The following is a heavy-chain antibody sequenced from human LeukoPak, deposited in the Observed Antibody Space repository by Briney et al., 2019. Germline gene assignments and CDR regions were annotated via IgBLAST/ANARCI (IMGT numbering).Heavy chain of an antibody. J-gene: IGHJ4*02. CDR2: IYAGDSST. CDR3: ARHSCYDS. Sequence: PGGSLKISCKGSGFPFSTYSFAWVRKMHGKGLEWMGVIYAGDSSTRYSPSFQGQVTISVDKSISTVYLQWSSLKASDSAIYYCARHSCYDSWGQGTLVTVSS. V-gene: IGHV5-51*01. D-gene: IGHD3-16*01. CDR1: GFPFSTYS.